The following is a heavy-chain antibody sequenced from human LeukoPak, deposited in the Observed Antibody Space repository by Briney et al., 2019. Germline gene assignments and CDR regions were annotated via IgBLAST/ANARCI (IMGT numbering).Heavy chain of an antibody. CDR3: TKEVSGGIDY. CDR1: GFTLDAYA. J-gene: IGHJ4*02. V-gene: IGHV3-9*01. Sequence: GRSLRLSCAASGFTLDAYAMHWVRQAPGKGLEWVSGINWNSGRIGYAASVKGRFIISRDNAKNSLYLQMNSLRAEDTAFYFCTKEVSGGIDYWGQGTLVTVSS. D-gene: IGHD3-10*01. CDR2: INWNSGRI.